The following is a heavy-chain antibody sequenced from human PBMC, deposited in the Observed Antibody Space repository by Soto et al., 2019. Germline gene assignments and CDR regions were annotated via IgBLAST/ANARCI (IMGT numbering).Heavy chain of an antibody. CDR3: ARTSIDDCSGGSCYRYDFDY. J-gene: IGHJ4*02. CDR2: INPNSGGT. V-gene: IGHV1-2*04. Sequence: ASVKVSCKASGYTFTGYYMHWVRQAPGQGLEWMGWINPNSGGTNYAQKFQGWVTMTRDTSISTAYMELSRLRSDDTAVYYCARTSIDDCSGGSCYRYDFDYWGQGTLVTVSS. D-gene: IGHD2-15*01. CDR1: GYTFTGYY.